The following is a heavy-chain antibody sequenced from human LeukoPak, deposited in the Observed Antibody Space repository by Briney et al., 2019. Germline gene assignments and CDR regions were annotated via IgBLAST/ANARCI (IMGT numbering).Heavy chain of an antibody. D-gene: IGHD3-22*01. Sequence: SVKVSCKASGGTFSSYAISWVRQAPGQGLEWMGRIIPILGIADYAQKFQGRVTITADKSTSTAYMELSSLRSEDTAVYYCARDLGYYDSEWDWGQGTLVTVSS. V-gene: IGHV1-69*04. CDR3: ARDLGYYDSEWD. CDR1: GGTFSSYA. J-gene: IGHJ4*02. CDR2: IIPILGIA.